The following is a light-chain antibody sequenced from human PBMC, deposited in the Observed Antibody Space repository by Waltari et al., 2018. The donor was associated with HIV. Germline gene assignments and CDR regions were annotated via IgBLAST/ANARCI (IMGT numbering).Light chain of an antibody. J-gene: IGLJ2*01. V-gene: IGLV2-14*01. CDR2: EVS. CDR1: SSDVGGYNY. Sequence: QSALTQPASVSGSPGQSITLSCTGTSSDVGGYNYVSWYQQHPGKAPKRMIYEVSNRPSGVSNRFSGSKSGNTASLTISGLQAEDEADYYCSSYTSSNTLVVFGGGTKLTVL. CDR3: SSYTSSNTLVV.